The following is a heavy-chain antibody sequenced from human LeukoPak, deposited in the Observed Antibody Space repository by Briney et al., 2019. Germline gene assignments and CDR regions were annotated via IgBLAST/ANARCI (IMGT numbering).Heavy chain of an antibody. Sequence: SETLSLTCAVSGGSISSGGYSWSWIRQSAGKGLEWIGIIEHSGSTYYNPPLTSRVTISADRSKNQFSLKLSSVTAADTAVYYCARCVSSWYDFDYWGQGTLVTVSS. V-gene: IGHV4-30-2*06. J-gene: IGHJ4*02. CDR1: GGSISSGGYS. CDR3: ARCVSSWYDFDY. D-gene: IGHD6-13*01. CDR2: IEHSGST.